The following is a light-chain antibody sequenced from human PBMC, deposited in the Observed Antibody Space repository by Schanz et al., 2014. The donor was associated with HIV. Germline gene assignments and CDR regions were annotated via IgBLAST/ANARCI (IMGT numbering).Light chain of an antibody. J-gene: IGKJ4*01. Sequence: EIVLTQSPGTLSLSPGERATLSCRASQSVSSYLAWYQQKPGQAPRLLIYDASNRATGIPARFSGSGSGTDFTLTISSLEPEDFAVYYCQQRSNWPGLTFGGGTKVEIK. CDR1: QSVSSY. V-gene: IGKV3-11*01. CDR3: QQRSNWPGLT. CDR2: DAS.